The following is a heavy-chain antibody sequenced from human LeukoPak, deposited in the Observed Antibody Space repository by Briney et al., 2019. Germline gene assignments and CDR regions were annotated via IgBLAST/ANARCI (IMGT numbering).Heavy chain of an antibody. J-gene: IGHJ4*02. D-gene: IGHD2-2*01. CDR1: GFTFSSYG. Sequence: GGSLRLSCAASGFTFSSYGMHWVRQAPGKGLEWVVFIRYDGSNKYYADSVKGRFTISRDNSKNTLYLQMNSLRAEDTAVYYCARLDRETYCSSTSCYVYWGRGTLVTVSS. V-gene: IGHV3-30*02. CDR3: ARLDRETYCSSTSCYVY. CDR2: IRYDGSNK.